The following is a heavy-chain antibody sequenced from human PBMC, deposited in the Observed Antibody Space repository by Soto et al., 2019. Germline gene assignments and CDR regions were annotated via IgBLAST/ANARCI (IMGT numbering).Heavy chain of an antibody. V-gene: IGHV1-18*01. D-gene: IGHD4-17*01. Sequence: ASVKVSCKSSGYPFTHYGITWVRQAPGQGLEWMGWISPFNGNTNYGQTLQGRVTLTTDTSTSTVYMELSSLRGEDTAVYYCAKNRGRVTTSWHFDYWGQGTLVTVSS. CDR3: AKNRGRVTTSWHFDY. CDR2: ISPFNGNT. CDR1: GYPFTHYG. J-gene: IGHJ4*02.